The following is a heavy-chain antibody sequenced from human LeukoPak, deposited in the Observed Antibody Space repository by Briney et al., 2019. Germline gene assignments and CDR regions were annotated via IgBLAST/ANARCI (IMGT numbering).Heavy chain of an antibody. D-gene: IGHD2-2*02. Sequence: GRSLRPSCAASGFTFSSYATHGVPQAPGKGLGWVAGISYDGSNKYYADSVKGRFTISRDNSKNTLYLQMNRLRAEDTAVYYCARDFRHCSSTSCSTPDYWGQGTLVTVSS. V-gene: IGHV3-30-3*01. CDR3: ARDFRHCSSTSCSTPDY. CDR1: GFTFSSYA. CDR2: ISYDGSNK. J-gene: IGHJ4*02.